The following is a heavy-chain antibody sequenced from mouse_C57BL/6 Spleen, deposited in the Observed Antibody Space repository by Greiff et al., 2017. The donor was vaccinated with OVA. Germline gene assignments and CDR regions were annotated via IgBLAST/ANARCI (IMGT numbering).Heavy chain of an antibody. V-gene: IGHV5-9-1*02. CDR1: GFTFSSYA. D-gene: IGHD1-1*01. J-gene: IGHJ4*01. CDR3: TREGTVLYYYAMDY. Sequence: EVKLVESGEGLVKPGGSLKLSCAASGFTFSSYAMSWVRQTPEKRLEWVAYISSGDDYIYYADTVKGRFTISRDNARNTLYLQMSSLKSEDTAMYYCTREGTVLYYYAMDYWGQGTSVTVSS. CDR2: ISSGDDYI.